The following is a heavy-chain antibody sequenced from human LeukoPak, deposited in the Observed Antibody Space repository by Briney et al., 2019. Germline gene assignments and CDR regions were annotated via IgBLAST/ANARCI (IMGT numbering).Heavy chain of an antibody. CDR1: GGSISSHY. D-gene: IGHD6-19*01. CDR3: ARGKNTVAGGLFDY. V-gene: IGHV4-59*11. CDR2: IYYSGST. J-gene: IGHJ4*02. Sequence: SETLSLTCTVSGGSISSHYWSWIRQPPGKGLEWIAYIYYSGSTNYNPSLKSRVTISVDTSKNQFSLKLSSVTAADTAVYYCARGKNTVAGGLFDYWGQGTLVTVSS.